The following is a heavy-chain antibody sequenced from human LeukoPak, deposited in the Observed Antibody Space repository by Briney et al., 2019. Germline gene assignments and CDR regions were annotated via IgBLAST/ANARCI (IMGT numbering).Heavy chain of an antibody. CDR3: ARHYYGSGSNNWFDP. V-gene: IGHV5-51*01. D-gene: IGHD3-10*01. CDR2: IYPGDSDT. J-gene: IGHJ5*02. Sequence: GESLKISCKGSGYSFTSYWIGWVRPMPGKGMEWMGIIYPGDSDTRYSPSLQGQVTISADKSISTAYLQWSSLKASDTAMYYCARHYYGSGSNNWFDPWGQGTLVTVSS. CDR1: GYSFTSYW.